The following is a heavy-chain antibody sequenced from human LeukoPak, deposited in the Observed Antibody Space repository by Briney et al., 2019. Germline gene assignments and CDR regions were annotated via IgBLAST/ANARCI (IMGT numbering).Heavy chain of an antibody. CDR3: ERVRALGDYSYHYRMDL. V-gene: IGHV3-30-3*01. D-gene: IGHD1-26*01. CDR2: ISYDGSNK. Sequence: GGSLRLSCAASGFTFSSYAMHWVRQAPGKGLEWVAGISYDGSNKYYADSVKGGFTISRDNSKNTLYLQMNSLRAEDTAGYYCERVRALGDYSYHYRMDLWPQGPTVTVPS. CDR1: GFTFSSYA. J-gene: IGHJ6*02.